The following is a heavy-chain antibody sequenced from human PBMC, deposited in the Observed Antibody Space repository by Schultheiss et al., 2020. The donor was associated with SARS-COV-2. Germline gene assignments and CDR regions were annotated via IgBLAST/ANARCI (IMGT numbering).Heavy chain of an antibody. Sequence: SVKVSCKASGGTFSSYAISWVRQAPGQGLEWMGGIIPIFGTANYAQKFQGRVTITADKSTSTAYMELSSLRSEDTAVYYCAREGRGCSSTSCYHYYYGMDVWGQGTTVTVSS. V-gene: IGHV1-69*06. D-gene: IGHD2-2*01. J-gene: IGHJ6*02. CDR2: IIPIFGTA. CDR3: AREGRGCSSTSCYHYYYGMDV. CDR1: GGTFSSYA.